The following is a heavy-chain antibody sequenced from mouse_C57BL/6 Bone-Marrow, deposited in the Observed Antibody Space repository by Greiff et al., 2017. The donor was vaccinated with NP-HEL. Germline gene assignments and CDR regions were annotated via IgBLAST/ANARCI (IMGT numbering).Heavy chain of an antibody. V-gene: IGHV1-69*01. J-gene: IGHJ4*01. D-gene: IGHD3-2*02. CDR3: ARLRGEAYYYAMDY. Sequence: VQLQQPGAELVMPGASVKLSCKASGYTFTSYWMHWVKQRPGQGLEWIGEIDPSDSYTNYNQKFKGKSTLTVDKSSSTAYMQLSSLTSEDSAVYYCARLRGEAYYYAMDYWGQGTSVTVSS. CDR1: GYTFTSYW. CDR2: IDPSDSYT.